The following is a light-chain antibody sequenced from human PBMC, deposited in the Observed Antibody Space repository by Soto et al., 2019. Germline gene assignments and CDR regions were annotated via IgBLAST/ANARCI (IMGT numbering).Light chain of an antibody. Sequence: AIQLTQSPSSLSASVGDRVTITCRASQGISSALAWYQQKPGKAPKVLIYDASNLENGVPSRFSGSGSGTDFTLTINSLQPVDFATYYCQQFNSYPHTFGQGTRLEIK. CDR1: QGISSA. CDR3: QQFNSYPHT. CDR2: DAS. J-gene: IGKJ5*01. V-gene: IGKV1-13*02.